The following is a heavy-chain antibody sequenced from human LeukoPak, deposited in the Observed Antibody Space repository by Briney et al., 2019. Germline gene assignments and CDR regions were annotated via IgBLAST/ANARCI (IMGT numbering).Heavy chain of an antibody. CDR1: GFTFDDYG. CDR3: ANPSRDFDSSGYSHFDY. CDR2: INWNGGST. J-gene: IGHJ4*02. Sequence: AASLSFSCAASGFTFDDYGMSWVRQAPGKGLEWVSGINWNGGSTGYADSVKGRFTISSDNAKNSLYLQKNSLRAEDTALYYCANPSRDFDSSGYSHFDYWGQGTLVTVSS. D-gene: IGHD3-22*01. V-gene: IGHV3-20*04.